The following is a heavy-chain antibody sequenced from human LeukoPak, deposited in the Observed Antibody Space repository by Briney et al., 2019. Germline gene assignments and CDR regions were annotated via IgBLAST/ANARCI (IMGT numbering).Heavy chain of an antibody. D-gene: IGHD6-19*01. V-gene: IGHV1-69*13. J-gene: IGHJ3*02. Sequence: SVKVSCKASGGTFSGYAISWVRQAPGQGLEWMGGIIPIFGTANYAQKFQGRVTITADESTSTAYMELSSLRSEDTAVYYCARVRSGYSSGWYIADAFDIWGQGTMVTVSS. CDR1: GGTFSGYA. CDR3: ARVRSGYSSGWYIADAFDI. CDR2: IIPIFGTA.